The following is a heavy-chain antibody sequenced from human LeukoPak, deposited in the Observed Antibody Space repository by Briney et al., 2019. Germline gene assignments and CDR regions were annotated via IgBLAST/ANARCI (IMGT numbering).Heavy chain of an antibody. CDR2: IYYSGST. J-gene: IGHJ4*02. Sequence: SETLSLTCTVSGGSISSYYWSRIRQPPGKGLEWIGYIYYSGSTNYNPSLKSRVTISVDTSKNQFSLRLSSVTAADTAVYYCARLSGYDWESFHDYWGQGTLVTVSS. CDR3: ARLSGYDWESFHDY. V-gene: IGHV4-59*01. D-gene: IGHD5-12*01. CDR1: GGSISSYY.